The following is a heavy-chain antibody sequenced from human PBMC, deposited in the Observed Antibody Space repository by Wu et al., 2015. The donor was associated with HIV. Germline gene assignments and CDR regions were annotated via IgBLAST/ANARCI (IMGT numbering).Heavy chain of an antibody. CDR2: IIPMFGTP. Sequence: QVQLVQSGAGVKKPGSSVKVSCKASGGTFSNYAISWVRQAPGQGLEWMGGIIPMFGTPNYAQKFQGRVTITADESTTTAYMELSSLRSEDTAVYYCARGSTYSCSTTVCPGGYYYIDVWGQRDHGHRLL. V-gene: IGHV1-69*12. CDR3: ARGSTYSCSTTVCPGGYYYIDV. J-gene: IGHJ6*03. D-gene: IGHD2-2*01. CDR1: GGTFSNYA.